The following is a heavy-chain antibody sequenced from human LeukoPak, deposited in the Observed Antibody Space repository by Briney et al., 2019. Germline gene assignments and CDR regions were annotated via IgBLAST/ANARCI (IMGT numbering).Heavy chain of an antibody. CDR2: IYYSGSA. CDR3: ARSPVSYWHFDL. Sequence: PETLSLTCTVSGGSISNYYWSWIRQPPGKGLEWIAYIYYSGSANYSPSLKSRVTISVDTSRDQFSLNLSSVTAADSAVYYCARSPVSYWHFDLWGRGTLVTVSS. D-gene: IGHD5/OR15-5a*01. CDR1: GGSISNYY. J-gene: IGHJ2*01. V-gene: IGHV4-59*08.